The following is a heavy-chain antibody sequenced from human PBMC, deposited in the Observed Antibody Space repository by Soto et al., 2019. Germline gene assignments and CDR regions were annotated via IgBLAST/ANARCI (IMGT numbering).Heavy chain of an antibody. CDR3: ARESAAVIEKYYYYGMDV. J-gene: IGHJ6*02. V-gene: IGHV4-31*03. Sequence: ASETQALTSPVSGGSMSSAGYYWSWILQHAAKGLEWIGYIYYSGSTYYNPSLKSRVTISVDTSKNQFSLKLSSVTAADTAVYYCARESAAVIEKYYYYGMDVWGQGPTVTVS. CDR2: IYYSGST. CDR1: GGSMSSAGYY. D-gene: IGHD6-13*01.